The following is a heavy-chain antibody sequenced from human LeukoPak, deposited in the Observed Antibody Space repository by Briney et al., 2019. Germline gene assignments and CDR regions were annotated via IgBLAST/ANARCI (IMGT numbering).Heavy chain of an antibody. CDR3: ATSPVISRD. CDR1: GFTFSDYW. J-gene: IGHJ4*02. Sequence: GGSLRLSCAASGFTFSDYWMHWVRQAPGKGLGWVARIYSDVRRIKYADSVKGRFTISRDNAKNTLYLQMNALRVEDTAVYYCATSPVISRDWGQGTLVTVSS. V-gene: IGHV3-74*03. CDR2: IYSDVRRI. D-gene: IGHD2-21*01.